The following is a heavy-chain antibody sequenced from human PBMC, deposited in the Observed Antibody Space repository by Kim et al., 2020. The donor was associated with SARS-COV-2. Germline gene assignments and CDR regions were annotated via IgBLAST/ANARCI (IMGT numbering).Heavy chain of an antibody. Sequence: SETLSLTCTVSGGSISSSSYYWGWIRQPPGKGLEWIGSIYYSGSTYYNPSLKSRVTISVDTSKNQFSLKLSSVTAADTAVYYCARFGIAAAGVYWGQGTLVTVSS. CDR3: ARFGIAAAGVY. CDR1: GGSISSSSYY. D-gene: IGHD6-13*01. CDR2: IYYSGST. V-gene: IGHV4-39*01. J-gene: IGHJ4*02.